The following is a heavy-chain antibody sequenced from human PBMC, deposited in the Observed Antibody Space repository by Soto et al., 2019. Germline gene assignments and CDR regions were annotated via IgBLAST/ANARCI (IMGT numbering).Heavy chain of an antibody. D-gene: IGHD4-17*01. CDR3: AREGDYGDYVPNWFDP. J-gene: IGHJ5*02. CDR2: INPNSGGT. Sequence: QVQLVQSGAEVKKPGASVKVSCKASGYTFTGYYMHWVRQAPGQGLEWMGWINPNSGGTNYAQKFQGGVTMTRDTSISTAYMELSRLRSDATAVYYCAREGDYGDYVPNWFDPWGQGTLVTVSS. V-gene: IGHV1-2*02. CDR1: GYTFTGYY.